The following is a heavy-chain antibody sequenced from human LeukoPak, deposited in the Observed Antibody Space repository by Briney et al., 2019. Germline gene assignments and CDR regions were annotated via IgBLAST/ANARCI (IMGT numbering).Heavy chain of an antibody. CDR1: GFTFDNYA. CDR3: AKGGYSSSSHFDY. J-gene: IGHJ4*02. Sequence: GASLRLSCAASGFTFDNYAMNWVRQAPGEGREWDSGMSRSVSSTYYADSVEGQLTISTDTCKNSLYQQMNSRRADRPVVYHCAKGGYSSSSHFDYWGQGALVTVSS. CDR2: MSRSVSST. D-gene: IGHD6-13*01. V-gene: IGHV3-23*01.